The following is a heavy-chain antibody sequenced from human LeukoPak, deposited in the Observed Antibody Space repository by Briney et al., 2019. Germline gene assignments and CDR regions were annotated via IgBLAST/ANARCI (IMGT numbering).Heavy chain of an antibody. CDR1: GGSISSSDYY. J-gene: IGHJ4*02. V-gene: IGHV4-39*01. CDR2: IYYSGST. D-gene: IGHD3-22*01. CDR3: ASKRGGYYSGFFDY. Sequence: SETLSLTCTVSGGSISSSDYYWGWIRQPPGRGLEWIGSIYYSGSTYYSPSLKSRVTISVDTSKNQFSLKLSSLAAADTAVYYCASKRGGYYSGFFDYWGQGTLVTVSS.